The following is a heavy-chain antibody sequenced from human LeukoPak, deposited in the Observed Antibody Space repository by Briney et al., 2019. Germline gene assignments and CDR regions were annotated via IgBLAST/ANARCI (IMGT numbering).Heavy chain of an antibody. CDR2: ISYDGSNK. D-gene: IGHD1-26*01. V-gene: IGHV3-30*03. CDR1: GFSFSSYG. J-gene: IGHJ4*02. CDR3: ALNSGSGSYYYFDY. Sequence: GGSLRLSCAASGFSFSSYGMHWVRQAPGKELEWVAVISYDGSNKYYADSVKGRFTISRDNSKNTLYLQMNSLRAEDTAVYYCALNSGSGSYYYFDYWGQGTLVTVSS.